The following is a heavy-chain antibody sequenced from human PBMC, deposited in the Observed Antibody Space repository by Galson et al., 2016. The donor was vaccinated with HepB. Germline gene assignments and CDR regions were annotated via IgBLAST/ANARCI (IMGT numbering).Heavy chain of an antibody. CDR2: IYPSDSDT. D-gene: IGHD1-1*01. J-gene: IGHJ6*02. CDR1: GFSFTRYW. CDR3: ARHLKPPPFTGYYFCYHGMDV. Sequence: QSGAEVKKPGESLKISCKVSGFSFTRYWIGWVRQMPGKGLELMGIIYPSDSDTKYSPSFQGQVTISADKSLSTAYLQWSSLKASDNAVYYCARHLKPPPFTGYYFCYHGMDVWGQGTTVTVSS. V-gene: IGHV5-51*01.